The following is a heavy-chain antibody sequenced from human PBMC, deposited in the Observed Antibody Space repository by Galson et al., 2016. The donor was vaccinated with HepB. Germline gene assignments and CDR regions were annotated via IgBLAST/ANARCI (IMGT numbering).Heavy chain of an antibody. V-gene: IGHV1-18*04. J-gene: IGHJ4*02. CDR1: GYTFTDYG. Sequence: SVKVSCKASGYTFTDYGFSWVRQAPGQGPEWMGWISAYSGDTNYAPNFEGRVTISRDTSTTTTYLEVRSLRSDDTAIYCCARGQTDYGDYAAYWGQGTLVTVSS. CDR3: ARGQTDYGDYAAY. CDR2: ISAYSGDT. D-gene: IGHD4-17*01.